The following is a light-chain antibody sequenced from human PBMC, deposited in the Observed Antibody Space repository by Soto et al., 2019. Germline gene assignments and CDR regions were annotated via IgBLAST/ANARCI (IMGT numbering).Light chain of an antibody. J-gene: IGKJ2*01. CDR2: DAS. Sequence: DIQMTQFPSTLSAFVGDRVTITCRASQSISVYLAWYQQKPVRAPKLLIYDASNLESGAPSRFSCSGSGTEFTLTISSLQPEDFATYYCQQYSSYLYIFCQGTKLEIK. CDR3: QQYSSYLYI. V-gene: IGKV1-5*01. CDR1: QSISVY.